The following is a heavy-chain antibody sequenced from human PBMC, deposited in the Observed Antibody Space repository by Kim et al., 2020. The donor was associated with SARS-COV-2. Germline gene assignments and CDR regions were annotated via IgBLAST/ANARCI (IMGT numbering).Heavy chain of an antibody. V-gene: IGHV4-59*01. D-gene: IGHD6-19*01. J-gene: IGHJ6*02. CDR3: ARGGWSMDV. Sequence: SETLSLTCTVSGGSMSNLYWTWTRQPPGKGLEWIGYIYYTGSTSYNPSLKSRVTMSGDTSKNQISLKMTSINAADTAVYFCARGGWSMDVWGQGTTVTVSS. CDR1: GGSMSNLY. CDR2: IYYTGST.